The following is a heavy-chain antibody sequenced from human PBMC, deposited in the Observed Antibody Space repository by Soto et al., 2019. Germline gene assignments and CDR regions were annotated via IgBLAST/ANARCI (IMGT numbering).Heavy chain of an antibody. Sequence: SSGTLSLPCAFYGGSFSGYYWSWIRQPPGKGLEWIGEINHSGSTNYNPSLKSRVTISVDTSKNQFSLKLSSVTAADPAVYYCARADSSPGGWATYFDYWGQGTLVTVSS. CDR2: INHSGST. D-gene: IGHD1-26*01. CDR1: GGSFSGYY. CDR3: ARADSSPGGWATYFDY. V-gene: IGHV4-34*01. J-gene: IGHJ4*02.